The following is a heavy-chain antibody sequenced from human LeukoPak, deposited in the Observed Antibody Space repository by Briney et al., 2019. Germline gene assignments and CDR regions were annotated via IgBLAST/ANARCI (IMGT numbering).Heavy chain of an antibody. CDR3: AREKKTGTTRWFDP. CDR1: GGSISSSSYY. D-gene: IGHD1-14*01. V-gene: IGHV4-39*02. Sequence: PSETLPLTCTVSGGSISSSSYYWGWIRQPPGKGLEWIGSIYYSGSTYYNPSLKSRVTISVDTSKNQFSLKLSSATAADTAVYYCAREKKTGTTRWFDPWGQGTLVTVSS. CDR2: IYYSGST. J-gene: IGHJ5*02.